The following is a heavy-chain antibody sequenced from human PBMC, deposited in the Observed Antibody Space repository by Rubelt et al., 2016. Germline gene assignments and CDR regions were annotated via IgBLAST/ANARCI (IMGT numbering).Heavy chain of an antibody. V-gene: IGHV4-59*12. CDR2: IYYTGGT. Sequence: QVQLQESGPGLVKPSETLSLTCTVSGGSINNYYWSWIRQPPGKGLEWVGYIYYTGGTNYSPSLKSRVTISIDTSKNQFSLRLQFGTAAATAVDYVWLRNNRDPYGGSWGQGVLVTV. CDR3: WLRNNRDPYGGS. CDR1: GGSINNYY. J-gene: IGHJ5*02. D-gene: IGHD1-14*01.